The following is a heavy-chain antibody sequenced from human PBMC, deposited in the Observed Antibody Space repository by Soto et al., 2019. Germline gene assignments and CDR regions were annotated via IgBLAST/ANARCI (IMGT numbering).Heavy chain of an antibody. CDR3: VKVIYDSGWYGFYFDY. CDR2: ISRKGDNT. J-gene: IGHJ4*02. Sequence: GGSLRLSCEASGFSFGSHAMHWVRQAPGQGLEYLSAISRKGDNTYYADSVKGRFTISRDNSKNTLYFQMTSLRTEDTGVYYCVKVIYDSGWYGFYFDYWGQGTLVTVSS. V-gene: IGHV3-64D*06. D-gene: IGHD6-19*01. CDR1: GFSFGSHA.